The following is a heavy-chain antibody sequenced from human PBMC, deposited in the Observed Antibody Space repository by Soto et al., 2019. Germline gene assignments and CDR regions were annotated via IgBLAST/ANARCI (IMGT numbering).Heavy chain of an antibody. CDR2: VYYSGNT. CDR1: GGSISPYY. Sequence: QVQLQESGPGLVKPSETLSLTCTVCGGSISPYYWSWIRQPPGKGREWIGYVYYSGNTNYTPSLESRVTISVDTSRNRFSLNLTSATAAGTAVYYCARKGAAASYAHYYMDVWGRGTAVTVSS. D-gene: IGHD6-13*01. V-gene: IGHV4-59*01. J-gene: IGHJ6*03. CDR3: ARKGAAASYAHYYMDV.